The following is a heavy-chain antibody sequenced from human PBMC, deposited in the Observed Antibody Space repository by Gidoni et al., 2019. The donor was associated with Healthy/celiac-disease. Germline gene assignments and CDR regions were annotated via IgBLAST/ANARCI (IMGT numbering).Heavy chain of an antibody. CDR3: ARGEGWTTEQLGPRNWFDP. CDR2: IFSNDEK. V-gene: IGHV2-26*01. D-gene: IGHD6-6*01. Sequence: QVTLKESGPVLVKPTETLTLTCTVSGFSLSNARMGVSWIRQPPGKALEWLAHIFSNDEKSYSTSLKSRLTISKDTSKSQVVLTMTNMDPVDTATYYCARGEGWTTEQLGPRNWFDPWGQGTLVTVSS. J-gene: IGHJ5*02. CDR1: GFSLSNARMG.